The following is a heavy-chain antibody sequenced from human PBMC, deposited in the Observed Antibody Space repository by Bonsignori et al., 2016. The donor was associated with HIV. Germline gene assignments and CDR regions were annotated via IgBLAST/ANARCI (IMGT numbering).Heavy chain of an antibody. CDR3: ARSDFTMIVVVQYNWFDP. CDR2: IIPIFGTA. J-gene: IGHJ5*02. Sequence: WVRQAPGQGLEWMGGIIPIFGTANYVQKFQGRVTITADESTSTAYMELSSLRSEDTAVYYCARSDFTMIVVVQYNWFDPWGQGTLVTVSS. D-gene: IGHD3-22*01. V-gene: IGHV1-69*01.